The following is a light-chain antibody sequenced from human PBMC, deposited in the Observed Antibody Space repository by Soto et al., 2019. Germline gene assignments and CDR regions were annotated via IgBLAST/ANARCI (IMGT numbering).Light chain of an antibody. CDR1: RSFASSY. J-gene: IGKJ5*01. CDR3: HHYDSSPPYT. Sequence: EIVLTQSPATLSLYPGEKATLSCRASRSFASSYLAWYQHKPGQAPRLLIYAASSRATGIPDRFIGSGSVTDFTLTISRLEPYDSAVYYCHHYDSSPPYTFGQGTRREIK. CDR2: AAS. V-gene: IGKV3-20*01.